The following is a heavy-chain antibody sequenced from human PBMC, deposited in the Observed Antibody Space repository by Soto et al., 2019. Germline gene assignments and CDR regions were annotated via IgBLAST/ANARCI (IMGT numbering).Heavy chain of an antibody. CDR1: GFTFSSYS. CDR2: ITSSRPYI. V-gene: IGHV3-21*01. Sequence: EVQLVESGGGLVKPGGSLRLSCAASGFTFSSYSMNWVRLAPGKGLEWVSSITSSRPYIYYADSVKGRFTISRDNAKNSLYLQLNSLRAEDTAVYYCARGGEYSSGGYDYFDYWGQGTLVTVSS. CDR3: ARGGEYSSGGYDYFDY. D-gene: IGHD6-19*01. J-gene: IGHJ4*02.